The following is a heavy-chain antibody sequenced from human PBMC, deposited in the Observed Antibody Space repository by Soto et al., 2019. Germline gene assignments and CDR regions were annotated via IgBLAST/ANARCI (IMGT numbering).Heavy chain of an antibody. CDR2: IYYSGST. D-gene: IGHD6-6*01. V-gene: IGHV4-61*01. CDR1: GGSVSSGSYY. J-gene: IGHJ5*02. CDR3: ARSIAARNWFDP. Sequence: QVQLQESGPGLVKPSETLSLTCTVSGGSVSSGSYYWSWIRQPPGKGLEWIGYIYYSGSTNYNPSLKSRVTISVDTSKNQFSLKLSSVTAADTAVYYCARSIAARNWFDPWGQGTLVTVSS.